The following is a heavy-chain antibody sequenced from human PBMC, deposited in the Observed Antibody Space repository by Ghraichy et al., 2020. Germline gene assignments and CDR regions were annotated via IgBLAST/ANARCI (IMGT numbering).Heavy chain of an antibody. J-gene: IGHJ4*02. Sequence: LSLTCAASGFTFSSYGMHWVRQAPGKGLEWVAVISYDGSNKYYADSVKGRFTISRDNSKNTLYLQMNSLRAEDTAVYYCAKGGGEYYFDYWGQGTLVTVSS. CDR3: AKGGGEYYFDY. CDR2: ISYDGSNK. V-gene: IGHV3-30*18. D-gene: IGHD7-27*01. CDR1: GFTFSSYG.